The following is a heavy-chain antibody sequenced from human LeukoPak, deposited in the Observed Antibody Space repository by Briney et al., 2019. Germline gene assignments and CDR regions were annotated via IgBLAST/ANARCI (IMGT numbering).Heavy chain of an antibody. Sequence: NPSETLSLTCTVSGDSIGGYYWSWIRQPPGKGLEWIGYVYYSGSTNYNPSLKSRVTISVDTSKNQFSLKLSSVTAADTAVYYCARAQWLVCFDIWGQGTMVTVSS. CDR2: VYYSGST. CDR3: ARAQWLVCFDI. D-gene: IGHD6-19*01. CDR1: GDSIGGYY. V-gene: IGHV4-59*01. J-gene: IGHJ3*02.